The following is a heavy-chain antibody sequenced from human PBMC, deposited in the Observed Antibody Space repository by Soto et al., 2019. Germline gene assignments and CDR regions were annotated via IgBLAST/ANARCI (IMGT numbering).Heavy chain of an antibody. D-gene: IGHD1-1*01. J-gene: IGHJ4*02. V-gene: IGHV3-23*01. CDR1: GFTFSIYA. Sequence: GGSLRLSCAASGFTFSIYAMKWVRHAPGKGLEWVAEISGSGTSTYYAPSVKGRFIISSDSSKNTLYLQMYSLRAEDTAIYYCAKSLSGLFSLGDFNYWGQRALVTVSS. CDR3: AKSLSGLFSLGDFNY. CDR2: ISGSGTST.